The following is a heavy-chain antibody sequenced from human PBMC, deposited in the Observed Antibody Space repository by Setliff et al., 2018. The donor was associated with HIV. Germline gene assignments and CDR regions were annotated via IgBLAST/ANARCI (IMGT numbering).Heavy chain of an antibody. CDR3: AREGTYSGTYWVRRVASFDI. D-gene: IGHD1-26*01. CDR2: VSHTGST. J-gene: IGHJ3*02. Sequence: LSLTCAVYGGSFSDFYWSWIRQSPGKGLEWIGDVSHTGSTNYNPSLKSRITISADTPKNQFSLKLSSVTAADTAVYYCAREGTYSGTYWVRRVASFDIWGQGTMVTVSS. V-gene: IGHV4-34*01. CDR1: GGSFSDFY.